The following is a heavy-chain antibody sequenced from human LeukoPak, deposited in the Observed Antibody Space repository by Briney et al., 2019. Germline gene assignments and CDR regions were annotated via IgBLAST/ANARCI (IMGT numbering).Heavy chain of an antibody. J-gene: IGHJ6*03. CDR1: GFTFSHYG. CDR3: AREGHYDILTGYSPVEYYFYYMDV. CDR2: ISSDGVEK. Sequence: PGGSLRLSCEASGFTFSHYGIHWVRQTPGKGPEWVAAISSDGVEKHYSDSVKGRFTLSRDNSKSTLYLQMNSLRAEDSALYYCAREGHYDILTGYSPVEYYFYYMDVWGKGTTVTVSS. V-gene: IGHV3-30*04. D-gene: IGHD3-9*01.